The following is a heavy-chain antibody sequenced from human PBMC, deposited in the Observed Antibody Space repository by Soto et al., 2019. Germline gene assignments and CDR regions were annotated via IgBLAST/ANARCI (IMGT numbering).Heavy chain of an antibody. CDR2: ISAQNGNT. CDR3: ARAWDMIYYFDY. D-gene: IGHD1-26*01. Sequence: ASVKVSCKASGYTFTSYGFAWVRQAPGQGLEWMGWISAQNGNTNYAENLQGRVTMLTDTTTSPAYMVLRRLRSVDTAVYSCARAWDMIYYFDYWGQGTLVTVSS. CDR1: GYTFTSYG. J-gene: IGHJ4*02. V-gene: IGHV1-18*04.